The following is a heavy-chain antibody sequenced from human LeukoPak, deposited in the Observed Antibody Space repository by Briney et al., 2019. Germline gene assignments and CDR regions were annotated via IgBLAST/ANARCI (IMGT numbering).Heavy chain of an antibody. CDR3: AKDGPNYYDSSGYPEYFQH. J-gene: IGHJ1*01. CDR2: ISGSGGST. CDR1: GFTFSSYA. V-gene: IGHV3-23*01. D-gene: IGHD3-22*01. Sequence: PGGSLRPSCAASGFTFSSYAMSWVRQAPGKGLEWVSTISGSGGSTYYADSVKGRFTISRDNSKNTLYLQMNSLRAEDTAVYYCAKDGPNYYDSSGYPEYFQHWGQGTLVTVSS.